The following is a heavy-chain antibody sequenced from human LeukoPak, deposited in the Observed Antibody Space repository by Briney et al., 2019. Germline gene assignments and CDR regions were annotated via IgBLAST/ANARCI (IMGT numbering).Heavy chain of an antibody. J-gene: IGHJ6*03. CDR2: INPSGGST. CDR1: GYTFTSYH. CDR3: ARDVGVAVYYMDV. Sequence: ASVKVSCKTSGYTFTSYHMHWVRQAPGQGLEWMGIINPSGGSTSYAQKFQGRVSMTRDTSTSTVYMELSSLRSEDTAVYYCARDVGVAVYYMDVWGKGTTVTVSS. V-gene: IGHV1-46*01. D-gene: IGHD2-15*01.